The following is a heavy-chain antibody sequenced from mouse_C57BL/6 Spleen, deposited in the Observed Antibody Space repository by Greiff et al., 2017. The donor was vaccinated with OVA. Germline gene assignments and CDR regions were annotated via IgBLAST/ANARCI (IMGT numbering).Heavy chain of an antibody. V-gene: IGHV5-16*01. Sequence: EVMLVESEGGLVQPGSSMKLSCTASGFTFSDYYMAWVRQVPEKGLEWVANINYDGSSTYYLDSLKSRFIISRDNAKNILYLQMSSLKSEDTATYYCARGDGIRFDVWGTGTTVTVSS. J-gene: IGHJ1*03. CDR1: GFTFSDYY. CDR2: INYDGSST. CDR3: ARGDGIRFDV. D-gene: IGHD5-2*01.